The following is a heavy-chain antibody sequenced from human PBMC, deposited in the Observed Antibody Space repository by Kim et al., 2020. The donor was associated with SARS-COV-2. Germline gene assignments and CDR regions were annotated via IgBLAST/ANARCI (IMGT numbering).Heavy chain of an antibody. CDR1: GGSISSYY. V-gene: IGHV4-59*08. CDR2: IYYSGST. Sequence: SETLSLTCTVSGGSISSYYWSWIRQPPGKGLEWIGYIYYSGSTNYNPSLKSRFTISVDTSKNQFSLKLSSVTAADTAVYYCARHGVKNAYSSSSVEDWGQGTLVTVSS. D-gene: IGHD6-6*01. CDR3: ARHGVKNAYSSSSVED. J-gene: IGHJ4*02.